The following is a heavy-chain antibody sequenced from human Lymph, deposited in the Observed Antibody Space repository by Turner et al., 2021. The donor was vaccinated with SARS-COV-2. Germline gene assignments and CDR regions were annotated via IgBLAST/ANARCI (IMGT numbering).Heavy chain of an antibody. CDR1: GFTFSSYA. Sequence: QVQLVESGGGVVQPGRSLRLSCAASGFTFSSYAMHWVRQAPGKGLEWVAVISYDGSNKYYADSVKGRFTISRDNSKTTLYLQVNSLRAEDTAVFYCATLFTIPYYSDSSGYYTDYWGQGTLVTVSS. CDR3: ATLFTIPYYSDSSGYYTDY. CDR2: ISYDGSNK. D-gene: IGHD3-22*01. V-gene: IGHV3-30*04. J-gene: IGHJ4*02.